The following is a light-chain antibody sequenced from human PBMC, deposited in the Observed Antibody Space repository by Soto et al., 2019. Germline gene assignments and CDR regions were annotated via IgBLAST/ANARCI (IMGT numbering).Light chain of an antibody. J-gene: IGKJ4*01. CDR1: QSVSRY. Sequence: EVVLTQSPATVSLSPGERATLSFRASQSVSRYLAWYQQIPGQAPRLLIYDASNRATGIPARFSGSGSGTDFTLTISSLEPEDFAVYYCQHRSNWPTFGGGTKVEIK. CDR3: QHRSNWPT. V-gene: IGKV3-11*01. CDR2: DAS.